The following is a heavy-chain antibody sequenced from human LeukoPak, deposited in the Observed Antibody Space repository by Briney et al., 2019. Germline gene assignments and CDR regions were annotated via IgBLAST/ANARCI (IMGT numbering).Heavy chain of an antibody. Sequence: PSETLSLTCSVSGDSISGTSFYWGWVRQPPGQGLEWIGSIYYSGNTYYNPSLKSRVTISVDTSKNQFSLKLISVTASDTAVYYCARRSSNDYCFDYWGQGTLVTVSS. CDR2: IYYSGNT. V-gene: IGHV4-39*01. D-gene: IGHD4/OR15-4a*01. J-gene: IGHJ4*02. CDR1: GDSISGTSFY. CDR3: ARRSSNDYCFDY.